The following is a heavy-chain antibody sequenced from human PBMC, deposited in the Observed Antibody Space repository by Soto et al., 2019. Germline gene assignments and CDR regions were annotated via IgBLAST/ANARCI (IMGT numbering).Heavy chain of an antibody. CDR3: ARDLRFLEWLTHYYYYGMDV. J-gene: IGHJ6*02. V-gene: IGHV1-69*13. CDR1: RGTFSSYA. D-gene: IGHD3-3*01. CDR2: IIPIFGTA. Sequence: SVKVSCKASRGTFSSYAISWVRQAHGQGLEWLGGIIPIFGTANYAQKFQGRVTITADESTSTAYMELSSLRSEDTAVYYCARDLRFLEWLTHYYYYGMDVWGQGTTVTVSS.